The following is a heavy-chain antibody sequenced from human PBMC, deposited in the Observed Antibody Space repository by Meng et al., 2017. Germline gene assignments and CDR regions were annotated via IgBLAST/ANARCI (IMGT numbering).Heavy chain of an antibody. J-gene: IGHJ5*02. Sequence: MQLVESGGGLVKAGGSLRLSCAASGFTFRDYYMTWIRQAPGKGLEWVSSISTTGSSIYYADSVKGRFSISRDNAENSLYLQINSLRVEDTAVYYCARDHGFLNWFDPWGQGTLVTVSS. D-gene: IGHD2/OR15-2a*01. CDR2: ISTTGSSI. CDR3: ARDHGFLNWFDP. V-gene: IGHV3-11*04. CDR1: GFTFRDYY.